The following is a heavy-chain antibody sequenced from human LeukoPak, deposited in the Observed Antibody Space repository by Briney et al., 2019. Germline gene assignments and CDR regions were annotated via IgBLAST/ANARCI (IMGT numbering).Heavy chain of an antibody. CDR2: MYYRGST. CDR1: GGSISSSSHY. V-gene: IGHV4-39*07. D-gene: IGHD1-26*01. Sequence: SETLSLTCTVPGGSISSSSHYWGWIRQPPGKGLEWIGSMYYRGSTYHNPPLKSRVTISVDTSKNQFSLKLSSVTAAGTAVYYCATTTIRLGYWGQGTLVTVSS. CDR3: ATTTIRLGY. J-gene: IGHJ4*02.